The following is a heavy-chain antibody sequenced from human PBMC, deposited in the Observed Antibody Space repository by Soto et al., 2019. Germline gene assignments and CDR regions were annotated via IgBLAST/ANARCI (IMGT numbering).Heavy chain of an antibody. CDR3: AIEVTIIVDN. CDR2: MNPNSGNT. V-gene: IGHV1-8*01. D-gene: IGHD3-22*01. J-gene: IGHJ4*02. CDR1: GYPFTSYD. Sequence: ASVKVSCKASGYPFTSYDIHWVRQATGPGLEWMGWMNPNSGNTGYAQKFQGRVTMTRNTSISTAYMELSSLRAEDTAVYYCAIEVTIIVDNWGQGTLVTVS.